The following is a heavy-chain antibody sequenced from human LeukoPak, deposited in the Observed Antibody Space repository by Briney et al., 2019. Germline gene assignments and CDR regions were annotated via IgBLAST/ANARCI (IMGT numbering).Heavy chain of an antibody. CDR3: ARGRGSGRQLGWYFDL. CDR1: GGSLSGYY. D-gene: IGHD6-6*01. Sequence: SETLSLTCAVYGGSLSGYYWSWIRQPPGKGLEWIGEINHSGSTNYNPSLKSRVTISVDTSKNQFSLKLSSVTAADTAVYYCARGRGSGRQLGWYFDLWGRGTLVTVSS. V-gene: IGHV4-34*01. J-gene: IGHJ2*01. CDR2: INHSGST.